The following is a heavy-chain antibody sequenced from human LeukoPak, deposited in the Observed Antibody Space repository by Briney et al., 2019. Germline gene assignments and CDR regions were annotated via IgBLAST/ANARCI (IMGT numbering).Heavy chain of an antibody. J-gene: IGHJ4*02. D-gene: IGHD3-3*01. CDR3: AREEDFWSGYYG. CDR1: GGTFSSYA. V-gene: IGHV1-69*13. CDR2: IIPIFGTA. Sequence: SVKVSCKASGGTFSSYAISWVRQAPGQGREWMGGIIPIFGTANYAQKFQGGVTITADESTSTAYMELSSLRSEDTAVYYCAREEDFWSGYYGWGQGTLVTVSS.